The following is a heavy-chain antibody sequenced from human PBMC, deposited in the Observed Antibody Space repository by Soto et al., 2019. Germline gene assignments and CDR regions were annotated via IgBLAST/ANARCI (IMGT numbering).Heavy chain of an antibody. CDR3: ARDRGGGGSGSYYPNY. V-gene: IGHV3-48*01. D-gene: IGHD1-26*01. CDR1: GFTFSSYS. Sequence: EVPLVESGGGLVQPGGSLRLSCAASGFTFSSYSMNWVRQAPGKGLEWVSYISSSSSTIYYADSVKGRFTISRDNAKNSLYLQMNSLRAEDTAVYYCARDRGGGGSGSYYPNYWGQGTLVTVSS. CDR2: ISSSSSTI. J-gene: IGHJ4*02.